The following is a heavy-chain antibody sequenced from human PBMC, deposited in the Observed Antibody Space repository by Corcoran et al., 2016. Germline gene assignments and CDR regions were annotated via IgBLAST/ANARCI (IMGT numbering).Heavy chain of an antibody. Sequence: QLQLQESGPGLVKPSETLSLTCTVSGGSITSSSYYWGWIRHPPGKGLEWIGSIYYSGSTYYNPSLKSRVTISVDTSKNQFSLKLSSVTAADTAVYYCARGRGKLRWGQGTLVTVSS. D-gene: IGHD1-7*01. V-gene: IGHV4-39*01. CDR3: ARGRGKLR. J-gene: IGHJ4*02. CDR2: IYYSGST. CDR1: GGSITSSSYY.